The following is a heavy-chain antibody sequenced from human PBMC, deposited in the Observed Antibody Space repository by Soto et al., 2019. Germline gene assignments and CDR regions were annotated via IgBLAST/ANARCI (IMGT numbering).Heavy chain of an antibody. D-gene: IGHD3-9*01. V-gene: IGHV1-69*01. CDR1: GGTFRTTA. J-gene: IGHJ6*02. Sequence: QVHLVQSGAEVKKPGSSVKVSCKISGGTFRTTAISWVRQAPGQGLEWMGEITPVFGTPDYAQKFQVRITITADESTSTVYMDLSSLRSEDTAVYYCARGGLVITDFYYGLYVWGQGTTVTVSS. CDR3: ARGGLVITDFYYGLYV. CDR2: ITPVFGTP.